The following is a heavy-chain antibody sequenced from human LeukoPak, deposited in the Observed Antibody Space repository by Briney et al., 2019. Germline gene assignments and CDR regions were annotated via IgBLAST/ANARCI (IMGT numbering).Heavy chain of an antibody. J-gene: IGHJ6*02. D-gene: IGHD3-3*01. CDR3: ARFSVDDFWSGYYYGMDV. Sequence: ASVKVSCTASGYTFTSYAMNWVRQAPGQGLEWMGWINTNTGNPTYAQGFTGRFDFSLDTSVSTAYLQISSLKAEDTAVYYCARFSVDDFWSGYYYGMDVWGQGTTVTVSS. CDR1: GYTFTSYA. V-gene: IGHV7-4-1*02. CDR2: INTNTGNP.